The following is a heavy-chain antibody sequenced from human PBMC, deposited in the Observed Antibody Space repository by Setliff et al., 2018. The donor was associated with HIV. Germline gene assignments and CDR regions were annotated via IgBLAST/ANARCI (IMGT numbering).Heavy chain of an antibody. CDR2: IYYSGST. Sequence: SETLSLTGTGSGGSISSHYWSWIRQPPGKGLEWIGYIYYSGSTNYNPSLKSRVTISVDTSKNQFSLRLSSVTAADTAVYYCARVPRQLLKGAAAYFDYWGQGILVTVSS. V-gene: IGHV4-59*11. J-gene: IGHJ4*02. CDR1: GGSISSHY. CDR3: ARVPRQLLKGAAAYFDY. D-gene: IGHD5-18*01.